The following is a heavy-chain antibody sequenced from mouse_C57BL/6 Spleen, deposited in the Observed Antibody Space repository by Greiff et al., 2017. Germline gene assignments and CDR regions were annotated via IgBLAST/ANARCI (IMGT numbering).Heavy chain of an antibody. CDR3: ARRRLTGTYYFDY. CDR1: GYTFTSYD. V-gene: IGHV1-85*01. J-gene: IGHJ2*01. CDR2: IYPRDGST. D-gene: IGHD4-1*01. Sequence: QVHVKQSGPELVKPGASVKLSCKASGYTFTSYDINWVKQRPGQGLEWIGWIYPRDGSTKYNEKFKGKATLTVDTSSSTAYMELHSLTSEDSAVYFCARRRLTGTYYFDYWGQGTTLTVSS.